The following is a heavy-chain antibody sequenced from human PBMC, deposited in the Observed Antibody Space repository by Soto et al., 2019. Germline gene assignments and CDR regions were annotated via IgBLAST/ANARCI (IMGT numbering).Heavy chain of an antibody. Sequence: SVKVSCKASGGTFSSSALNWVRQAPGQGLEWMGGIIPMLGTANYAQKFQGRVTITADKSTKTAYMELSSLRSEDTAVYYCTRGVPSNAYFDYWGQGTLVTVSS. CDR2: IIPMLGTA. V-gene: IGHV1-69*10. CDR1: GGTFSSSA. D-gene: IGHD3-10*01. CDR3: TRGVPSNAYFDY. J-gene: IGHJ4*02.